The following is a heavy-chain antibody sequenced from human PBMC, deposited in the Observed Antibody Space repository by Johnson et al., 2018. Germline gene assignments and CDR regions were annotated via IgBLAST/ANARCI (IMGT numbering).Heavy chain of an antibody. J-gene: IGHJ3*02. D-gene: IGHD4-17*01. Sequence: VQLVQSGGGLVQPGESLRLSCVASGFTFSGYAMTWVRQAPGKGLEWVSAISGSDRSTYYADSVKGRFTISRDNAKTTLFLQMNSLRAEDTPIYYVLKDPFGDGDYPVGAFDIWGQGTMVTVSS. CDR1: GFTFSGYA. CDR2: ISGSDRST. CDR3: LKDPFGDGDYPVGAFDI. V-gene: IGHV3-23*04.